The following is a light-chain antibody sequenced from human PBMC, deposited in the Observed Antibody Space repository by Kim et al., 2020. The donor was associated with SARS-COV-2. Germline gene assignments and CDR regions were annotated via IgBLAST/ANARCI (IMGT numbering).Light chain of an antibody. CDR1: QSGRIN. V-gene: IGKV3D-15*01. CDR3: QQYDSWPRT. CDR2: GAS. Sequence: PGRAVPRSCTAKQSGRINVAWYQQRAGQAPRLLIYGASTRTTDIPVRFSGSGSGTEFTLTISSLQSEDFAVYYCQQYDSWPRTFGQGTKVEIK. J-gene: IGKJ1*01.